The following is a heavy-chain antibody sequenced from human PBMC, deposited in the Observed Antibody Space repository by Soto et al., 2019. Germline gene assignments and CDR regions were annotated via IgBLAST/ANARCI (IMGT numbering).Heavy chain of an antibody. CDR2: IYSGGST. D-gene: IGHD5-12*01. CDR3: ARDHGDGYIDWYFDL. V-gene: IGHV3-53*01. Sequence: EVQLVESGGGLIQPGGSLRLSCAASGFTVSSNYMSWVRQAPGKGLEWVSVIYSGGSTYYADSVKGRFTISRDNSKNTLYLQMNSLRAEDTAVYYCARDHGDGYIDWYFDLWGRGNLVTVSS. J-gene: IGHJ2*01. CDR1: GFTVSSNY.